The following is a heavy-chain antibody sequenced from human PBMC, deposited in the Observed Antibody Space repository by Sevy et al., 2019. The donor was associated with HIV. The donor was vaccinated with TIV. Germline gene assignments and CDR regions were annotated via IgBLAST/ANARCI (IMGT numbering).Heavy chain of an antibody. CDR2: ISIYNSIR. CDR1: GYTFTSYG. Sequence: ASVKVSCKASGYTFTSYGISWVRHAPGQGLEWMGWISIYNSIRNSAQKFQDRVTMTTDTSTSTAYMELRSLRSDDTAVYYCARSTLVAGRNNWFDPWGQGTLVTVSS. V-gene: IGHV1-18*01. D-gene: IGHD2-15*01. J-gene: IGHJ5*02. CDR3: ARSTLVAGRNNWFDP.